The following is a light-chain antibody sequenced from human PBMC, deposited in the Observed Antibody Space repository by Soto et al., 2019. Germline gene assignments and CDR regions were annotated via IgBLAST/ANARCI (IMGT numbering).Light chain of an antibody. CDR3: ATWNTCLEGGV. J-gene: IGLJ7*01. CDR1: SSNIGNNY. Sequence: QSVLTQPPSVSAAPGQKVTISCSGSSSNIGNNYVSWYQQLPGTAPKLLIYDSNKRPSGIPDRFSGSRSGTSATLDSTGLERGDEADYYRATWNTCLEGGVFGG. CDR2: DSN. V-gene: IGLV1-51*01.